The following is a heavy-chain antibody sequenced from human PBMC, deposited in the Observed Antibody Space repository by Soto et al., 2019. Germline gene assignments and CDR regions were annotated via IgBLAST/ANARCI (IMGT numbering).Heavy chain of an antibody. CDR3: ARGADDYGDFDS. Sequence: PSETLSLTCTVSGGSISTYFWTWIRQPPGKGLEWIGYIYYIGSTNYNPSLKSRVTISVDTSKDRFSLKLSSVTAADTAVYYCARGADDYGDFDSWGQGTLVTVSS. D-gene: IGHD4-17*01. CDR2: IYYIGST. V-gene: IGHV4-59*01. J-gene: IGHJ5*01. CDR1: GGSISTYF.